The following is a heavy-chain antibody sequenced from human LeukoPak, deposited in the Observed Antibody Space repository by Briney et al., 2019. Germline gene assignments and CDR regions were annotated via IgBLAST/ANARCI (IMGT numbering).Heavy chain of an antibody. J-gene: IGHJ4*02. D-gene: IGHD3-22*01. Sequence: SETLSLTCTVSGGSIMYYYWTWIRQPAGKGLEWIGRIYTSGSTNYNPSLKSRVTMSVDTSKNQFSLKLTSVTAADTAVYYCAREPGYYDRSGYFHYFDYWGQGSLVTVSS. CDR3: AREPGYYDRSGYFHYFDY. CDR1: GGSIMYYY. V-gene: IGHV4-4*07. CDR2: IYTSGST.